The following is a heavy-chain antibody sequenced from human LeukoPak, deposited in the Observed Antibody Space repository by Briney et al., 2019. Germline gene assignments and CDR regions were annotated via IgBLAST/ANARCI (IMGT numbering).Heavy chain of an antibody. CDR2: ISYDGING. J-gene: IGHJ4*02. CDR1: GFTFSSNA. CDR3: ARSLWFGDSNLDY. Sequence: GGSLRLSCAASGFTFSSNAMHWVRQAPGKGLEWVTVISYDGINGYYADSVKGRFTISRDNSKNTLFLQMSSLRAEDTAMYYCARSLWFGDSNLDYWGQGTLVTVSS. D-gene: IGHD3-10*01. V-gene: IGHV3-30-3*01.